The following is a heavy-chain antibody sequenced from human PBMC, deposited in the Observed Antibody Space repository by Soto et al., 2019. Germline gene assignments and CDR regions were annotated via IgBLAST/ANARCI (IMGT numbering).Heavy chain of an antibody. J-gene: IGHJ1*01. D-gene: IGHD2-15*01. Sequence: QVQLVQSGAEVKKPGASVKVSCKTSGYIFTAYSMHWVRQAPGQGLEWMGVVNPSGGSAHNAQSFEGRVTLTRDTSTSTFSMELSSLRSEDTAVYYCAREENCRGGTCYSEYFHHWGQGTLVTDSS. CDR3: AREENCRGGTCYSEYFHH. CDR1: GYIFTAYS. CDR2: VNPSGGSA. V-gene: IGHV1-46*01.